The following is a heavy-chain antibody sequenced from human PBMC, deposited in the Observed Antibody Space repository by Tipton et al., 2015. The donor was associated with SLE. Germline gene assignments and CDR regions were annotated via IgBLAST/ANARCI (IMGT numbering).Heavy chain of an antibody. CDR3: ARAGSSIAARHYYYYGMDV. Sequence: SLRLSCAASGFTLSSYWMHWVRQAPGKGLVWVSRINSDGSSTRFADSVKGRFTISRDNSKNTLYLQMNSLRAEDTAVYYCARAGSSIAARHYYYYGMDVWGQGTTVTVSS. V-gene: IGHV3-74*01. CDR1: GFTLSSYW. D-gene: IGHD6-6*01. CDR2: INSDGSST. J-gene: IGHJ6*02.